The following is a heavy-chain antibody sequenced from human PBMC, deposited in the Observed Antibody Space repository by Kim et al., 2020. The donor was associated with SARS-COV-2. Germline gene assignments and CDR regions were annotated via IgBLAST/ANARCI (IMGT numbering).Heavy chain of an antibody. D-gene: IGHD6-13*01. V-gene: IGHV4-59*01. Sequence: SETLSLTCTVSGGSISSYYWSWIRQPPGKGLEWIGYIYYSGSTNYNPSLKSRVTISVDTSKNQFSLKLSSVTAADTAVYYCARDKGYSSSWGSDSVMYYYGMDVWGQGTTVTVSS. CDR3: ARDKGYSSSWGSDSVMYYYGMDV. CDR2: IYYSGST. J-gene: IGHJ6*02. CDR1: GGSISSYY.